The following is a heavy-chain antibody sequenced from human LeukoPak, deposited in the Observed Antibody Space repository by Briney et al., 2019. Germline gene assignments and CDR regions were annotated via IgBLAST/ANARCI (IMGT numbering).Heavy chain of an antibody. D-gene: IGHD6-19*01. CDR2: ISGSGGST. J-gene: IGHJ1*01. CDR3: AKGGSLSSGWYVVF. Sequence: GGSLRLSCAASGFTFSSYAMSWVRQAPGKGLEWVSAISGSGGSTNYADSVKGRFTISRDNSKNTLYLQMNSLRAEDTAVYYCAKGGSLSSGWYVVFWGQGTLVTVSS. V-gene: IGHV3-23*01. CDR1: GFTFSSYA.